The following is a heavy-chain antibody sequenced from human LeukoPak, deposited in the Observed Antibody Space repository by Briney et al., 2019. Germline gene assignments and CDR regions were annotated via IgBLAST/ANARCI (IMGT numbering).Heavy chain of an antibody. D-gene: IGHD6-19*01. V-gene: IGHV5-51*01. CDR2: IYPGDSDT. J-gene: IGHJ4*02. CDR3: ARLQGVSRGWSFDY. Sequence: GESLKISCKGSGYSFTSNWIGWVRQMPGKGLEWLGIIYPGDSDTTYSPSFQGHVTISADKSTNTAYLQWSSLKASDTAMYYCARLQGVSRGWSFDYWGQGTLVTVSS. CDR1: GYSFTSNW.